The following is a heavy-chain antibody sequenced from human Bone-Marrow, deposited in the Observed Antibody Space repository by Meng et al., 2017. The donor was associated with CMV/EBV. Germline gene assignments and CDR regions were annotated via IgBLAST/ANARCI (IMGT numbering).Heavy chain of an antibody. D-gene: IGHD2-21*01. CDR3: ARERFGGDCYSCHGMDV. CDR2: IWYDGSNK. CDR1: GFTFSSYG. Sequence: GGSLRLSCAASGFTFSSYGMHWVRQAPGKGLEWVAVIWYDGSNKYYADSVKGRFTISRDNSKNTLYLQMNSLRAEDTAVYYCARERFGGDCYSCHGMDVWGQGITVTVSS. V-gene: IGHV3-33*01. J-gene: IGHJ6*02.